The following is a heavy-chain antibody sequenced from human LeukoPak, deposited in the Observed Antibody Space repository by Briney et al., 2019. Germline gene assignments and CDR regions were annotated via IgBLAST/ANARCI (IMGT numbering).Heavy chain of an antibody. V-gene: IGHV3-20*01. D-gene: IGHD5-24*01. CDR1: GFTFSNYW. J-gene: IGHJ3*01. CDR3: L. CDR2: IDRNGDST. Sequence: GGSLRLSCAASGFTFSNYWMSWVRQGPGKGLEWVSAIDRNGDSTGYADSVKGRFTISRDNAKNSLYYCARDHKGGDGADAFDLWGHGTMVTVSS.